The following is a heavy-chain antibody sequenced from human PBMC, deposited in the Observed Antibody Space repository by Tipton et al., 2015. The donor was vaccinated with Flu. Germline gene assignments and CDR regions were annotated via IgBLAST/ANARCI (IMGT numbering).Heavy chain of an antibody. CDR3: AREFFLSSSAYYYGMDV. D-gene: IGHD2-15*01. CDR1: GYTFTSYG. J-gene: IGHJ6*02. CDR2: ISAYNGNT. Sequence: QLVQSGAEVKKPGASVKVSCKASGYTFTSYGISWVRQVPGQGLEWMGWISAYNGNTNYAQKLQGRVTMTTDTSTSTAYMELRSLRSDDTAVYYCAREFFLSSSAYYYGMDVWGQGTTVTVSS. V-gene: IGHV1-18*01.